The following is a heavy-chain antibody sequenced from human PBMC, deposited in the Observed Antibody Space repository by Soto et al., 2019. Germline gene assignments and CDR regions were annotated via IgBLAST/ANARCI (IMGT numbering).Heavy chain of an antibody. Sequence: ASVKVSCKASGYIFTGYCIHWVRQAPGQGLEWMGWINPNSGGTKYAQKFQDWVTMTRDSSISTAYMELSRLRSDDTAVYYCARLLVLDYYYGMDVWGQGTTVTVSS. V-gene: IGHV1-2*04. CDR1: GYIFTGYC. CDR2: INPNSGGT. D-gene: IGHD6-13*01. J-gene: IGHJ6*02. CDR3: ARLLVLDYYYGMDV.